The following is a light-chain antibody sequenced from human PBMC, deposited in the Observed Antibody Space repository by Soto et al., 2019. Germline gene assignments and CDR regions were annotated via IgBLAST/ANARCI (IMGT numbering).Light chain of an antibody. CDR3: LQDYTYPRT. J-gene: IGKJ1*01. V-gene: IGKV1-6*02. CDR2: GAS. CDR1: QGIRND. Sequence: AIQMTQSPSSLSASVGDGVTITCRASQGIRNDLGWYQVKPGTAPKLLIYGASTLQSGVPSRFSGSGSGTDFTLTINSLQPGDFATYYCLQDYTYPRTFGQGTRV.